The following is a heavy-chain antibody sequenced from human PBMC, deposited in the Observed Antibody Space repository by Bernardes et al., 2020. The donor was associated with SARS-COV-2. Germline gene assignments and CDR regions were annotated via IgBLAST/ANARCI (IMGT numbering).Heavy chain of an antibody. V-gene: IGHV1-18*01. Sequence: ASVKVSCKASGYTFSNYGISWVRQAPGQGLEWMGWISVRNGETNYGRKLQGRGTMTKDTSTRTAYMELRNLRSDDTAVYYCVRDPDGHQDFDYWGQGTLVTVSS. J-gene: IGHJ4*02. CDR3: VRDPDGHQDFDY. CDR2: ISVRNGET. CDR1: GYTFSNYG.